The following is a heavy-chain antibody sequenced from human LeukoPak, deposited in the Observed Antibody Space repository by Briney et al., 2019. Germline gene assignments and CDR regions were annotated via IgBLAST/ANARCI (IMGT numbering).Heavy chain of an antibody. CDR1: GXTVRSYA. J-gene: IGHJ4*02. CDR3: AKRASPAWYYFDC. Sequence: GRSLRLSCAASGXTVRSYAMSWVRQAPGKGLEWVATVSLSGDNTYYVDSVKGRFTISRDNSKNTLYLQMYSLRAEDTAVYYCAKRASPAWYYFDCWGQGTLVTVSS. V-gene: IGHV3-23*01. D-gene: IGHD2-8*02. CDR2: VSLSGDNT.